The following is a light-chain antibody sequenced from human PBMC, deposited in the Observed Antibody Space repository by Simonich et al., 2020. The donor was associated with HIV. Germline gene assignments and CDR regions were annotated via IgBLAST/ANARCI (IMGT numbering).Light chain of an antibody. CDR3: QQYNSYWT. J-gene: IGKJ1*01. CDR2: NAS. V-gene: IGKV1-5*03. Sequence: DIQLTQSPSFLSASVEDRVTITSRASQGIRSYVAWYQQKPGKAPKILIYNASSLESGVPSRFSGSGSGTEFTLTISSLQPDDFATYYCQQYNSYWTFGQGTKVEIK. CDR1: QGIRSY.